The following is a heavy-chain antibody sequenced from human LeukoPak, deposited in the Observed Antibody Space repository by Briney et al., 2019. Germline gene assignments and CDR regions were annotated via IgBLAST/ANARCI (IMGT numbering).Heavy chain of an antibody. Sequence: SETLSLTCTVSGGSISSYYWSWIRQPAGKGLEWIGRIYPGGSTNYNPSLKSRVTMSADASQKQLSLKLSSVTAADTAVYYCARGLVGATRYFDYWGQGTLVTVSS. CDR1: GGSISSYY. CDR3: ARGLVGATRYFDY. J-gene: IGHJ4*02. CDR2: IYPGGST. D-gene: IGHD1-26*01. V-gene: IGHV4-4*07.